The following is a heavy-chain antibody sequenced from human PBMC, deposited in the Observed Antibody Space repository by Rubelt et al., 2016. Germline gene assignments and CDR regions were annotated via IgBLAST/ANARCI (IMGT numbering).Heavy chain of an antibody. CDR2: IYYSGST. V-gene: IGHV4-39*01. CDR3: AGRDLWFGDRLAFDS. Sequence: QLQLQESGPGLVKPSETLSLTCTVSGGSISSSSYYWGWIRQPPGKGLEWIGSIYYSGSTYYNPSLKSRGTISVDTSKNQFARKLSSGTAAATAGYDCAGRDLWFGDRLAFDSWGQGTMVTVSS. D-gene: IGHD3-10*01. CDR1: GGSISSSSYY. J-gene: IGHJ3*02.